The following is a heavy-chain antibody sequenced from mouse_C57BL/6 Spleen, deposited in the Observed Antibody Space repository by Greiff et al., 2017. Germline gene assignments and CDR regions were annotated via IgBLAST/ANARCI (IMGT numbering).Heavy chain of an antibody. J-gene: IGHJ3*01. Sequence: EVKLVESGGGLVKPGGSLKLSCAASGFTFSSYTMSWVRQTPEKRLEWVATISGGGGNTYYPDSVKGRFTISRDNAKNTLYLQMSSLRSEDTALYYCARLTEAWFAYWGQGTLVTVSA. CDR1: GFTFSSYT. CDR2: ISGGGGNT. D-gene: IGHD4-1*01. V-gene: IGHV5-9*01. CDR3: ARLTEAWFAY.